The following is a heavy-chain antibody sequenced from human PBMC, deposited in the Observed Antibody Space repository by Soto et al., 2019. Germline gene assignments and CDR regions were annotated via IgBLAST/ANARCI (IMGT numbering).Heavy chain of an antibody. Sequence: QVQLVESGGGVVQPGRSLRLSCAASGFTFSSYGMHWVRQAPGKGLEWVAVIWYDGSNKYYADSVKGRFTISRDNSKNTLYLQMNSLRAEDTAVYYCASAGDESSTSEYYYYGMDVWGQGTTVTVSS. CDR3: ASAGDESSTSEYYYYGMDV. CDR2: IWYDGSNK. J-gene: IGHJ6*02. CDR1: GFTFSSYG. V-gene: IGHV3-33*01.